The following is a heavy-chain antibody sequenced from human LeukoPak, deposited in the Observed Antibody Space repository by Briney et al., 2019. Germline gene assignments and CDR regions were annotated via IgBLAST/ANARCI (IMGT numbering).Heavy chain of an antibody. CDR3: AKAGGSSPTGTDY. D-gene: IGHD1-1*01. CDR2: ISYDGSNK. CDR1: GSTFSSYG. J-gene: IGHJ4*02. Sequence: GGSLRLSCAASGSTFSSYGMHWVRQAPGKGLEWVAVISYDGSNKYYADSVKGRFTISRDNSKNTLYLQMNSLRAEDTAVYYCAKAGGSSPTGTDYWGQGTLVTVSS. V-gene: IGHV3-30*18.